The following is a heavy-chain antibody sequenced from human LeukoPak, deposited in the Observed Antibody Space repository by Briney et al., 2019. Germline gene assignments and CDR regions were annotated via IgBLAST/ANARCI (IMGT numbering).Heavy chain of an antibody. CDR3: ARGLSRMVVAATAY. Sequence: GGSLRLSCAASGFTFSSYWMHWVRQAPGEGLVWVSRINSDGSSTSYADSVKGRFTISRDNAKNTLYLQMNSLRAEDTAVYYCARGLSRMVVAATAYWGQGTLVTVSS. CDR2: INSDGSST. CDR1: GFTFSSYW. V-gene: IGHV3-74*01. J-gene: IGHJ4*02. D-gene: IGHD2-15*01.